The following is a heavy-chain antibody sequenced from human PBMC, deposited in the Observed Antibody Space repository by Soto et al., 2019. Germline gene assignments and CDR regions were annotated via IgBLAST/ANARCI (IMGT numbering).Heavy chain of an antibody. D-gene: IGHD6-6*01. CDR3: AKAAARQIDY. J-gene: IGHJ4*02. Sequence: QVQLVESGGGVVQPGRSLRLSCAASGFTFSSYGMHWVRQAPGKGLEWVAVISYDGSNKYYADSVKGRFTISRDNSKNTLYLQMNSLRAEDTAVYYCAKAAARQIDYWAREPWSPSPQ. CDR1: GFTFSSYG. V-gene: IGHV3-30*18. CDR2: ISYDGSNK.